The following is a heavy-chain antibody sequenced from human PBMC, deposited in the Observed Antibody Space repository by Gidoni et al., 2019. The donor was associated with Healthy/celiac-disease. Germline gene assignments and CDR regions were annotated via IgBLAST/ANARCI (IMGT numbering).Heavy chain of an antibody. J-gene: IGHJ3*02. D-gene: IGHD4-4*01. Sequence: QVQLVESGGGLVKPGGSLRLSSAASGFTFSDYYMSWIRQAPGKGLEWVSYISSSSSYTNYADSVKVRFTISRDNAKNSLYLQMNSLRAEDTAVYYCARDAVTLRDAFDIWGQGTMVTVSS. CDR1: GFTFSDYY. CDR3: ARDAVTLRDAFDI. V-gene: IGHV3-11*05. CDR2: ISSSSSYT.